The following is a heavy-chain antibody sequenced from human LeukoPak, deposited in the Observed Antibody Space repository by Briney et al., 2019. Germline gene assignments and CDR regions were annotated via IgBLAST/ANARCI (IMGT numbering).Heavy chain of an antibody. J-gene: IGHJ4*02. CDR2: ISSSSSYI. Sequence: GGSLRLSCAASGFTFSSYSMNWVRQAPGEGLEWVSSISSSSSYIYYADSVKGRFTISRDNAKNSLYLQMNSLRAEDTAVYYCARGSHGDSSGLYGYWGQGTLVTVSS. CDR1: GFTFSSYS. CDR3: ARGSHGDSSGLYGY. D-gene: IGHD6-19*01. V-gene: IGHV3-21*01.